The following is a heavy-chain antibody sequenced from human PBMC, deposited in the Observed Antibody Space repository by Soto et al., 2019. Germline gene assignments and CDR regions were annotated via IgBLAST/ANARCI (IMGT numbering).Heavy chain of an antibody. CDR1: GFTFDDYG. Sequence: EVQLVESGGGAVRPGGSLRLSCAASGFTFDDYGMSWVRQAPGKGLEWVSGINWNGGSTGYADSVKGRFTISRDNAKNSLYLQMNSLRAEDTALYYCVSGTGSSPQGVHDYWGQGTLVTVSS. V-gene: IGHV3-20*04. D-gene: IGHD6-6*01. J-gene: IGHJ4*02. CDR2: INWNGGST. CDR3: VSGTGSSPQGVHDY.